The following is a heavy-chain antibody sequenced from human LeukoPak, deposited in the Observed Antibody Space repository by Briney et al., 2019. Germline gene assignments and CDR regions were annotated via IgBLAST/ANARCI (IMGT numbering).Heavy chain of an antibody. D-gene: IGHD1-7*01. Sequence: GASVKVSCKVSGYTLTELSMHWVRQAPGKGLEWMGGFDPEDGETIYAQKFQGRVTMTEDTSTDTAYMELSSLRSEDTAVYYCATTESLTGTTPRLDHYYYYMDVWGKGTTVTVSS. CDR2: FDPEDGET. V-gene: IGHV1-24*01. J-gene: IGHJ6*03. CDR3: ATTESLTGTTPRLDHYYYYMDV. CDR1: GYTLTELS.